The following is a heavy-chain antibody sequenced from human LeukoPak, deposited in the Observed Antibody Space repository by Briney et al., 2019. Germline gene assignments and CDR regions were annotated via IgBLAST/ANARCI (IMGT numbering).Heavy chain of an antibody. CDR1: GGSFSGYY. J-gene: IGHJ4*02. V-gene: IGHV4-34*01. Sequence: SETLSLTCAVYGGSFSGYYWSWIRQPPGKGLEWIGEINHSGSTNYNPSLKSRVTISVDTSKNQFSLNLSSVTAADTAVYYCARYRLELWGSLDYWGQGALVTVSS. D-gene: IGHD2-21*01. CDR3: ARYRLELWGSLDY. CDR2: INHSGST.